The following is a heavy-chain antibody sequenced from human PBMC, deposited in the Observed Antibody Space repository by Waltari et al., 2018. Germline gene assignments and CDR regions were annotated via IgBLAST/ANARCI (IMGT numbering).Heavy chain of an antibody. CDR2: IHYIGTT. CDR1: GDSTTTLF. CDR3: VRGKLGFCTGSSCHLDL. V-gene: IGHV4-59*11. D-gene: IGHD2-8*02. J-gene: IGHJ5*02. Sequence: QAQVQESGPRRPKPSETVSIACTVSGDSTTTLFWTWIRQRPVKGLEWIGNIHYIGTTNYKPPRNSRVAISLDTSKNHLALRLDSVTAADTALYFCVRGKLGFCTGSSCHLDLWGRGTLVTVSS.